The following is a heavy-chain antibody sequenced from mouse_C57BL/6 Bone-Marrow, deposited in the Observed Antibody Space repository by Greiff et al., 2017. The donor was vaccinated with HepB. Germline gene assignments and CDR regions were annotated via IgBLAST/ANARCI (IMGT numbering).Heavy chain of an antibody. CDR3: TDYYAMDY. J-gene: IGHJ4*01. CDR1: GFTFSSYA. V-gene: IGHV5-4*03. CDR2: ISDGGSYT. Sequence: EVKLMESGGGLVKPGGSLKLSCAASGFTFSSYAMSWVRQTPEKRLEWVATISDGGSYTYYPDNVKGRFTISRDNAKNNLYLQMSHLKSEDTAMYYCTDYYAMDYWGQGTSVTVSS.